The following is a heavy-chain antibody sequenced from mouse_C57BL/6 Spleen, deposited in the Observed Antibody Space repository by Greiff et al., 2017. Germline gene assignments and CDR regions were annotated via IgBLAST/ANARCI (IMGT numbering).Heavy chain of an antibody. CDR2: INPNYGTT. CDR3: ARTNWDIWYFDV. V-gene: IGHV1-39*01. Sequence: VQLQQSGPEPVKPGASVKISCKASGYSFTDYNMNWVKQSNGKSLEWIGAINPNYGTTSYNQKFKGKATLTVDQSSSTAYMQLNSLTSEYSAVYYCARTNWDIWYFDVWGTGTTVTVSS. D-gene: IGHD4-1*01. CDR1: GYSFTDYN. J-gene: IGHJ1*03.